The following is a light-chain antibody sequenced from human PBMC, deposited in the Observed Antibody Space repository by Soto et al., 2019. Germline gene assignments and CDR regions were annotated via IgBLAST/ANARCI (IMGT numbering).Light chain of an antibody. J-gene: IGLJ2*01. CDR1: SSDVAGYNY. CDR2: EAS. Sequence: QSALTQPPSASGSPGQSVTISCTGTSSDVAGYNYVSWYQQHPGKAPKLMIYEASKRPSGVPDRFSGSKSGNTASLTVSGLQDEDEADYYCSSYAGSNNLVFGGGTKLTVL. CDR3: SSYAGSNNLV. V-gene: IGLV2-8*01.